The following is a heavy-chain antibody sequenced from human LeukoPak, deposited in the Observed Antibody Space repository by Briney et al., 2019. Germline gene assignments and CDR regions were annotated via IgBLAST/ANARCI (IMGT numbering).Heavy chain of an antibody. CDR3: AKGPPDSSGYYGVQD. CDR1: GFTFSSYG. CDR2: IWYGGSNK. Sequence: PGRSLRLSCAASGFTFSSYGMHWVRQAPGKGLEWVAVIWYGGSNKYYADSVKGRFTTSRDNSKNTLYLQMNSLRAEDTAVYYCAKGPPDSSGYYGVQDWGQGTLVTVSS. J-gene: IGHJ1*01. V-gene: IGHV3-33*06. D-gene: IGHD3-22*01.